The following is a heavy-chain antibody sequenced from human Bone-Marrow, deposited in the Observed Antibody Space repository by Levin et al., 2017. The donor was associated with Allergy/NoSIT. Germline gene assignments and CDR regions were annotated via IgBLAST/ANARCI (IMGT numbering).Heavy chain of an antibody. J-gene: IGHJ6*02. Sequence: GGSLRLSCAGSGFTFRNYDMFWVRQAPGKGLEWVSAISDTGDYTFYADSVKGRFTISRDDSKNTLYLPMNSLRAEDTAVFYCAKRQPCRNGVCHSLDVWGQGTMVTVSS. CDR3: AKRQPCRNGVCHSLDV. V-gene: IGHV3-23*01. CDR2: ISDTGDYT. CDR1: GFTFRNYD. D-gene: IGHD2-8*01.